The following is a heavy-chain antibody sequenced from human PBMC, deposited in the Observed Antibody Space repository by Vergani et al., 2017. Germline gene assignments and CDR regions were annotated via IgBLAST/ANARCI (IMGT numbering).Heavy chain of an antibody. D-gene: IGHD6-13*01. V-gene: IGHV4-39*07. CDR1: GGSISSSSYY. J-gene: IGHJ1*01. CDR2: IYYSGST. Sequence: QVQLQESGPGLVKPSETLSLTCTVSGGSISSSSYYWGWIRQPPGKGLEWIGSIYYSGSTYYNPSLKSRVTISVDTSKNQFSLKLSSVTAADTAVYYCARGLIAAASFAFQHWGQGTLVTVSS. CDR3: ARGLIAAASFAFQH.